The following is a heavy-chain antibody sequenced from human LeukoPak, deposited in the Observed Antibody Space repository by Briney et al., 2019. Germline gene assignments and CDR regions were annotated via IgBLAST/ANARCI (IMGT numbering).Heavy chain of an antibody. V-gene: IGHV1-2*02. Sequence: ASVKVSCKASVYSFTDFYMHWVRQAPGQGLEWMGWINPESGDTKYAQKFQGRVTMTRDTPITTAYMELSRLRSDDTAVYYCASVSGHYQADGYWGQGTLVTVSS. D-gene: IGHD1-26*01. CDR3: ASVSGHYQADGY. J-gene: IGHJ4*02. CDR2: INPESGDT. CDR1: VYSFTDFY.